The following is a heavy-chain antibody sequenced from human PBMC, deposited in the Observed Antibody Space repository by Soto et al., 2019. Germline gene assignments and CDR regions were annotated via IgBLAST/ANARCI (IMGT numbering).Heavy chain of an antibody. V-gene: IGHV1-69*01. Sequence: QVQLVQSGAEVKKPGSSVKVSCKASGGTFSSYAISWGRQAPGQGLEWMGGIIPICGTANYAQKFKGRVTMTADESTSTANMDLSSLRSDNTAVYYCEREAFSRRWDNWVDPWGQGTLVTVS. CDR1: GGTFSSYA. CDR2: IIPICGTA. D-gene: IGHD6-13*01. CDR3: EREAFSRRWDNWVDP. J-gene: IGHJ5*02.